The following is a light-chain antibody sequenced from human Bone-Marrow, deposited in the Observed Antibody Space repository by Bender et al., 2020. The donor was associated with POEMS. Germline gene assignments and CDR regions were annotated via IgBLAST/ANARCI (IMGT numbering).Light chain of an antibody. CDR1: SSDVGSYNL. CDR2: EAT. V-gene: IGLV2-14*02. CDR3: SSYAGSNNSV. J-gene: IGLJ3*02. Sequence: QSALTQPASVSGSPGQSITISCTGVSSDVGSYNLVSWYQHHPGKAPKLIIYEATKWPSGVSNRFSGSKSGNTASLTISGLQAEDEADYYCSSYAGSNNSVFGGGTKLTVL.